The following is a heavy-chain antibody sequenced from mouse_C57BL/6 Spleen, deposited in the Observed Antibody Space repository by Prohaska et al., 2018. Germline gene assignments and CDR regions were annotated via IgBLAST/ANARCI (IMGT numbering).Heavy chain of an antibody. V-gene: IGHV8-12*01. Sequence: QVILKESGPGILQSSQTLSLTCSFSGFSLCTSGMGVCWIRQPSGKRLEWLAHISWADAMRYNPFLKNRFTISKDTSRDQVFLKITSVDTAGTATYYCARVPSYYGSSYWFAYWGQGTLVTVAA. D-gene: IGHD1-1*01. J-gene: IGHJ3*01. CDR3: ARVPSYYGSSYWFAY. CDR1: GFSLCTSGMG. CDR2: ISWADAM.